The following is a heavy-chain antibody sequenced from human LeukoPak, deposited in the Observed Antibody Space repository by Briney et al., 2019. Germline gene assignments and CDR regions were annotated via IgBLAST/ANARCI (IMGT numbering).Heavy chain of an antibody. CDR3: ARNFDF. CDR2: ISSGGDIT. V-gene: IGHV3-23*01. J-gene: IGHJ5*01. CDR1: GFTFSSYA. Sequence: GGSLRLSCAASGFTFSSYALSWVRQAPGKGLEWVSAISSGGDITHYADSVKGRFTISGDNPKNTLFLHFNSLRTEDTAVYYCARNFDFWGQGTLVTVSS.